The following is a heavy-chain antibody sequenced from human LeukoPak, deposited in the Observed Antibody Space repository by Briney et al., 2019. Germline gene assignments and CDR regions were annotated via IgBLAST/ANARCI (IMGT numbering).Heavy chain of an antibody. Sequence: GGSLRLSCAASGFTFSSYAMSWVRQAPGKGLEWVSAISGSGGSTYYADSVKGRFTISRDNSKNTLYLQMNSLRAEDTAVYYCXXASVYDSSGYYSPLGYYFDYWGQGTLVTVSS. V-gene: IGHV3-23*01. CDR2: ISGSGGST. CDR3: XXASVYDSSGYYSPLGYYFDY. J-gene: IGHJ4*02. CDR1: GFTFSSYA. D-gene: IGHD3-22*01.